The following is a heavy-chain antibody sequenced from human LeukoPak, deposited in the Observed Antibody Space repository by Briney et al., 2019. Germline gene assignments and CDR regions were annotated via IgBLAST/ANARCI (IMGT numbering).Heavy chain of an antibody. Sequence: SQTLSLTCTVSGGSISSGGYYWSWIRQHPGKGLEWIGYIYYSGSTYYNPSLKSRVTISVDTSKNQFSLKLRSVTAADTAVYYCARAPGDPLSLDAFDIWGQGTMVTVSS. V-gene: IGHV4-31*03. CDR1: GGSISSGGYY. CDR2: IYYSGST. D-gene: IGHD7-27*01. CDR3: ARAPGDPLSLDAFDI. J-gene: IGHJ3*02.